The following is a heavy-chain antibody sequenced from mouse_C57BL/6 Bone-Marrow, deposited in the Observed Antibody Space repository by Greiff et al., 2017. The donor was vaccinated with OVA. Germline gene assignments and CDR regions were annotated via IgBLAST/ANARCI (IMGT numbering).Heavy chain of an antibody. Sequence: QVQLQQPGAELVKPGASVKLSCKASGYTFTSYWMQWVKQRPGQGLEWIREIDPSDSYTNYNQKFKGKATLTVDTSSSTAYMQLSSLTSEDSAVYYCAGGYGYAMDYWGQGTSVTFSS. CDR2: IDPSDSYT. D-gene: IGHD2-2*01. J-gene: IGHJ4*01. CDR1: GYTFTSYW. CDR3: AGGYGYAMDY. V-gene: IGHV1-50*01.